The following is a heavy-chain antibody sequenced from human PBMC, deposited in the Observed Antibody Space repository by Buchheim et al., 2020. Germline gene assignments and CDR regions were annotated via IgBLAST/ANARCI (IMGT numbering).Heavy chain of an antibody. CDR1: GFTFSSYS. CDR2: ISSSSSYI. V-gene: IGHV3-21*01. D-gene: IGHD3-22*01. J-gene: IGHJ3*02. Sequence: EVQLVESGGGLVKPGGSLRLSCAASGFTFSSYSMNWVRQAPGKGLEWVSSISSSSSYIYYADSAKGRFTISRDNAKNSLYLQMNSLRAEDTAVYYCASLTITMIVVVKGRTNDAFDIWGQGT. CDR3: ASLTITMIVVVKGRTNDAFDI.